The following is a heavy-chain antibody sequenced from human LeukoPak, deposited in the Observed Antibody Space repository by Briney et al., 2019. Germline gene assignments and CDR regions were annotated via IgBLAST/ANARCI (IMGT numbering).Heavy chain of an antibody. Sequence: ASVKVSCKASGYTFTVYYMHWVRQAPGQGLEWMGWINPNSGGTNYAQKFQGRVTMTRDTSISTAYMELSRLRSDDTAVYYCARDVVYYYDSSGYSGGFDYWGQGTLATVSS. D-gene: IGHD3-22*01. CDR2: INPNSGGT. CDR3: ARDVVYYYDSSGYSGGFDY. J-gene: IGHJ4*02. CDR1: GYTFTVYY. V-gene: IGHV1-2*02.